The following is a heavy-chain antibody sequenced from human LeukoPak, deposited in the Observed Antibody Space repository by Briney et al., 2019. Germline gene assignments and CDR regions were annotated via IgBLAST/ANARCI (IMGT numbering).Heavy chain of an antibody. J-gene: IGHJ4*02. Sequence: ASVKVSCKASGYTFTSYGISWVRQAPGQGLEWMGWISAYNGNTNYAQKLQGRVTMTTDTSTSTAYMELSSLRSEDTAVYYCARDLVPTSSGFQYYFDYWGQGTLVTVSS. CDR2: ISAYNGNT. CDR3: ARDLVPTSSGFQYYFDY. CDR1: GYTFTSYG. D-gene: IGHD6-25*01. V-gene: IGHV1-18*01.